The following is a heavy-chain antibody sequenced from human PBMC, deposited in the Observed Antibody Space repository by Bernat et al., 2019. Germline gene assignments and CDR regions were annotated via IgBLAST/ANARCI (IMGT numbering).Heavy chain of an antibody. CDR1: GGSFSGYY. CDR3: ARAPLGWGNYYYMDV. CDR2: INHSGST. Sequence: QVQLQQWGAGLLKPSETLSLTCAVYGGSFSGYYWTWIRQPPGKGLEWIGEINHSGSTNYNPTFKSRAIISVDTSNNQFSLNLGSVVAADTAVYYGARAPLGWGNYYYMDVRGEGTTVTISS. V-gene: IGHV4-34*02. J-gene: IGHJ6*03. D-gene: IGHD3-16*01.